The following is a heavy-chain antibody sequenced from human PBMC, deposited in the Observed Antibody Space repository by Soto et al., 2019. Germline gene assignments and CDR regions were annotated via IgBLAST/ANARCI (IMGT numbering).Heavy chain of an antibody. V-gene: IGHV2-5*02. J-gene: IGHJ3*02. Sequence: QITLKESGPPLVKPTQTLTLTCTLSGFSLSTSRVGVGWIRQPPGKALEWLAVIYWDDTQRYSSSLQSSLSITKDTSGNKVVLTMIDMDPVDTATYYCARRYCSAENCLSHAFDKWGQGTIVTVSS. CDR1: GFSLSTSRVG. CDR3: ARRYCSAENCLSHAFDK. D-gene: IGHD2-15*01. CDR2: IYWDDTQ.